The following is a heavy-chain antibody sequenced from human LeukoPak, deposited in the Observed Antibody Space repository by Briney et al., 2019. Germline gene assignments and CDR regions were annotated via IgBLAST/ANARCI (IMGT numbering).Heavy chain of an antibody. J-gene: IGHJ5*02. Sequence: SETLSLTCTVSGGSISSGDYYWRWHRQPPGKGLEWIGYIYYSGSTYYNPSLKSRVTISVDTSKNQFSLKLSSVTAADTAVYYCARGPKRSWFDPWGQGTPVTVSS. CDR2: IYYSGST. V-gene: IGHV4-30-4*01. CDR3: ARGPKRSWFDP. CDR1: GGSISSGDYY.